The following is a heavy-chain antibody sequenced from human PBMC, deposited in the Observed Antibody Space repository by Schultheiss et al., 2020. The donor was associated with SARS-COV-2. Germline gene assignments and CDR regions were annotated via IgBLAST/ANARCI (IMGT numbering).Heavy chain of an antibody. CDR3: AKGIVATLARYYYYGMDV. J-gene: IGHJ6*02. Sequence: GGSLRLSCAASGFTFSDHYMDWVRQAPGKGLEWVSSISSSSSYIYYADSVKGRFRFTISRDNAKNSLYLQMNSLRAEDTAVYYCAKGIVATLARYYYYGMDVWGQGTTVTVSS. V-gene: IGHV3-11*06. D-gene: IGHD5-12*01. CDR1: GFTFSDHY. CDR2: ISSSSSYI.